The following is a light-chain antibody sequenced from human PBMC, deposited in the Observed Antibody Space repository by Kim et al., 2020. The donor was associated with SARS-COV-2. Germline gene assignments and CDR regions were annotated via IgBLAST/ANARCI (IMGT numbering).Light chain of an antibody. J-gene: IGKJ4*01. CDR2: DAS. Sequence: DIQMTQSPSSLSASVGDRVNITCQASHDISNYLNWYQQKPGKAPKLVIYDASNLERGVPSRFSGSGSGTDFTFTISSLQPEDIATYYCQQYDTLFTFGGGTKVDIK. V-gene: IGKV1-33*01. CDR3: QQYDTLFT. CDR1: HDISNY.